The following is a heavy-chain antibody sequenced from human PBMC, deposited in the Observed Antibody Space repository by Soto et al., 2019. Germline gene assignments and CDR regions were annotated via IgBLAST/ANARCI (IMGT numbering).Heavy chain of an antibody. CDR3: ASTAAPITGTLDY. CDR1: GGSISSSSYY. CDR2: IYYSGST. D-gene: IGHD1-20*01. J-gene: IGHJ4*02. Sequence: QLQLQESGPGLVKPSETLSLTCTVSGGSISSSSYYWGWIRQPPGKGLEWIGSIYYSGSTYYNPSLKSRVTISVDTSKNQFSLKLSSVTAADTAVYYCASTAAPITGTLDYWGQGTLVTVSS. V-gene: IGHV4-39*01.